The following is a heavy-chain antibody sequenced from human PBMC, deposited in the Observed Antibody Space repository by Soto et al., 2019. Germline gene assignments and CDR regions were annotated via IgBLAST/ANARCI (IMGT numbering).Heavy chain of an antibody. J-gene: IGHJ4*02. CDR1: GFTFSSYS. CDR3: ARDAWNIVVVPAARGGYDY. Sequence: EVQLVESGGGLVQPGGSLRLSCAASGFTFSSYSMNWVRQAPGKGLEWVSSISSSSSYIYYADSVKGRFTISRDNAKNSLYLQMNSLRAEDTAVYYCARDAWNIVVVPAARGGYDYWGQGTLVTVSS. D-gene: IGHD2-2*01. CDR2: ISSSSSYI. V-gene: IGHV3-21*01.